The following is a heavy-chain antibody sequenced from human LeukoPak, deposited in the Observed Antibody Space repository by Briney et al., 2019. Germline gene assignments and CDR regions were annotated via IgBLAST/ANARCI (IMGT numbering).Heavy chain of an antibody. CDR3: ARHGGYCSSTSCYTFDWFDP. J-gene: IGHJ5*02. V-gene: IGHV3-23*01. Sequence: GGSLRLSCAASGFTFSSSAMTWVRQAPGKGLEWVSSLTGGSDNSEHADSVKGRFSISRDNSKNTLYLQMNSLTAADTAVYYCARHGGYCSSTSCYTFDWFDPWGQGTLVTVSS. CDR2: LTGGSDNS. CDR1: GFTFSSSA. D-gene: IGHD2-2*01.